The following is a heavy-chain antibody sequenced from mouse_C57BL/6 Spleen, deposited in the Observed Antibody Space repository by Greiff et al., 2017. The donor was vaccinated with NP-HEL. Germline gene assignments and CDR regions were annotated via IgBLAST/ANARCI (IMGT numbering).Heavy chain of an antibody. CDR1: GFSLSTSGMG. D-gene: IGHD2-4*01. CDR2: IYWDDDK. J-gene: IGHJ1*03. V-gene: IGHV8-12*01. Sequence: QVTLKVSGPGILQSSQTLSLTCSFSGFSLSTSGMGVSWIRQPSGKGLEWLAHIYWDDDKRYNPSLKSRLTISKYTSRNQVFLKITSVDTAVTATYYCARRGGYDYDHWYFDVWGTGTTVTVSS. CDR3: ARRGGYDYDHWYFDV.